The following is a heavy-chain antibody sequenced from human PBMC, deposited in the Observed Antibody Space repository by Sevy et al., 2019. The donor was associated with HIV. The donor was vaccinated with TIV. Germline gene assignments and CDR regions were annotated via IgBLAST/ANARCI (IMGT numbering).Heavy chain of an antibody. Sequence: GSPRLSCAASGFTFSSFGMNWVRQAPGKGLEWISYISHSTNTRLYAASVTGRFSISRDNARNSLYLQMNSLRAEDTAVYYCARESYFYDTTTFPENDYWGRGTLVTVSS. CDR2: ISHSTNTR. CDR1: GFTFSSFG. J-gene: IGHJ4*02. CDR3: ARESYFYDTTTFPENDY. D-gene: IGHD3-22*01. V-gene: IGHV3-48*01.